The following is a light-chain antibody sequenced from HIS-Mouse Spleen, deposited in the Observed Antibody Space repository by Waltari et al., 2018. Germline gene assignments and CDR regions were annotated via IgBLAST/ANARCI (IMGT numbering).Light chain of an antibody. CDR1: NIGSKS. CDR3: QVWDSSSDHVV. J-gene: IGLJ2*01. V-gene: IGLV3-21*03. CDR2: DGS. Sequence: SYVLTQPPSVSVAPGKTARITCGGNNIGSKSVHRYQQKPGQAPVLVVYDGSDRPSGIPERFSGSNSGNTATLTISRVEAGDEADYYCQVWDSSSDHVVFGGGTKLTVL.